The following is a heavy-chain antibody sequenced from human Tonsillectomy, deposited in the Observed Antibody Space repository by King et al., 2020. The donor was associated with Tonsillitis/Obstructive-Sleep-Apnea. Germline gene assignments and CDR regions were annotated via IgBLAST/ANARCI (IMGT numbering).Heavy chain of an antibody. V-gene: IGHV3-74*01. CDR1: GFTFSAYW. Sequence: VQLVESGGGLVQPGGSLTLSCAASGFTFSAYWMHWVRHAPGKGLVWVSHISRDGNNTDYADSVKGRLAISRDNAKNTLYLHLNSLRADDTAVYYCARYRTTGLNSLDYWGQGTLVTVSS. J-gene: IGHJ4*02. CDR2: ISRDGNNT. CDR3: ARYRTTGLNSLDY. D-gene: IGHD1-1*01.